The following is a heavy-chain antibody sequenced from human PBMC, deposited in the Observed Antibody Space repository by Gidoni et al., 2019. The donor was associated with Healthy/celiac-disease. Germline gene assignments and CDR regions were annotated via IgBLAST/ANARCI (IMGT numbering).Heavy chain of an antibody. CDR3: ASALGYCSSTSCPNAFDI. D-gene: IGHD2-2*01. CDR2: IYPGDSDT. Sequence: DVQLVQSGAEVTKPGESLKISCKGSGYRFTSYWIGWVRQMPGKGREWMGIIYPGDSDTSYSPSFQGQVTISADKSISTAYLQWSSLKASDTAMYYCASALGYCSSTSCPNAFDIWGQGTMVTVSS. CDR1: GYRFTSYW. V-gene: IGHV5-51*03. J-gene: IGHJ3*02.